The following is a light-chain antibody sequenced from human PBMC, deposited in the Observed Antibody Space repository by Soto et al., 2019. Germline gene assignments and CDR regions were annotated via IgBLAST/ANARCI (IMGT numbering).Light chain of an antibody. CDR3: ATWDDSLSGHWV. CDR1: SSNIGSNY. J-gene: IGLJ3*02. CDR2: RNN. V-gene: IGLV1-47*01. Sequence: QLVLTQPPSASGTPGQRVTISCSGSSSNIGSNYVYWYQQLPGAAPKLLIYRNNQRPSGVPDRLSGSKSGTSASLAISGLRSEDEADYYCATWDDSLSGHWVFGGGTQLTVL.